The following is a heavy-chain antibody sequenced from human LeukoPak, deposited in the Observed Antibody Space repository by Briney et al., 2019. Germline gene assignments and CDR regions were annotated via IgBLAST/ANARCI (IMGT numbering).Heavy chain of an antibody. CDR3: AIPELASNWFDP. V-gene: IGHV3-30*02. Sequence: GGSLRLSCAASGFTFSSYGMHWVRQAPGKGLEWVAVIWYDGSNKYYADSVKGRFTISRDNSKNTLYLQMNSLRAEDTAVYYCAIPELASNWFDPWGQGTLVTVSS. CDR2: IWYDGSNK. J-gene: IGHJ5*02. D-gene: IGHD1-14*01. CDR1: GFTFSSYG.